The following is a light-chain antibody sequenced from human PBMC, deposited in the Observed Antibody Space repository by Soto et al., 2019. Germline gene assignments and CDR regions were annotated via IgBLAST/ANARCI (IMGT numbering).Light chain of an antibody. J-gene: IGKJ3*01. Sequence: DIQITQTPSSLYGSXVDRVNITXXASQGIRNDLGWYQQKPGKAPQRLIYTASTLQSGVPSRFSGSGSGTEFTLTISSLQPEDFATYYCLQYNNYPLTFGPGTKVDNK. V-gene: IGKV1-17*01. CDR2: TAS. CDR1: QGIRND. CDR3: LQYNNYPLT.